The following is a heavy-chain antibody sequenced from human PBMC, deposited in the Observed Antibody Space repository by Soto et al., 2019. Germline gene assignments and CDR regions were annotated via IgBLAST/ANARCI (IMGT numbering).Heavy chain of an antibody. V-gene: IGHV3-30*18. CDR2: ISYDGSNK. CDR1: GFTFSSYG. D-gene: IGHD2-2*01. Sequence: QVQLVESGGGVVQPGRSLRLSCAASGFTFSSYGMHWVRQAPGKGLEWVAVISYDGSNKYYADSVKGRFTISRDNSKNTLYLQMNSLRAEDTAVYYCAKDFLGYCISTSCYPFDYWGQGTLVTVSS. CDR3: AKDFLGYCISTSCYPFDY. J-gene: IGHJ4*02.